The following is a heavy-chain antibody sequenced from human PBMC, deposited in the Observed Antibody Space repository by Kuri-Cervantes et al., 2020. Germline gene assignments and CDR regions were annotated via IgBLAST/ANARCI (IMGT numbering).Heavy chain of an antibody. J-gene: IGHJ3*02. Sequence: GGSLRLSCAASGFSFSSYTMNWVRQAPGKGPEWVSYISSTGTTIYYADSVKGRFTISRDNAKNSLYLQMNSLRAEDTAVYYCARVEGKSDAFDIWGQGTMVTVSS. CDR1: GFSFSSYT. V-gene: IGHV3-48*01. CDR3: ARVEGKSDAFDI. D-gene: IGHD5-24*01. CDR2: ISSTGTTI.